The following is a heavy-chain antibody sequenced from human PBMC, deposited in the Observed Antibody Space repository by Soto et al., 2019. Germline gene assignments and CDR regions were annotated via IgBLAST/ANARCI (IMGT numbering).Heavy chain of an antibody. J-gene: IGHJ6*02. V-gene: IGHV4-31*03. CDR3: ARTAIAVAGTFSNYYGMDV. Sequence: SETLSLTCTVSGGSISSDGYYWSWIRQHPGKGLEWIGYVYYSGIPYYNPSLKSRLTISLDTSKNQFSLRLSSVTAADTAVYYCARTAIAVAGTFSNYYGMDVWGQGTTVTVSS. CDR2: VYYSGIP. CDR1: GGSISSDGYY. D-gene: IGHD6-19*01.